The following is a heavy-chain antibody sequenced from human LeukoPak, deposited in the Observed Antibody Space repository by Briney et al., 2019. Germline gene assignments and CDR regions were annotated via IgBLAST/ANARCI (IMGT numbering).Heavy chain of an antibody. J-gene: IGHJ5*02. CDR1: GGSISSGDYY. CDR2: IYYSGST. CDR3: ARQDCSSSSCYFVARSWFDP. D-gene: IGHD2-2*01. V-gene: IGHV4-30-4*08. Sequence: SETLSLTFTVSGGSISSGDYYWSWIRQPPGKGLEWIGYIYYSGSTYYNPSLKSRVTISVDTSKNQFSLKLSSVTAADTAVYYCARQDCSSSSCYFVARSWFDPWGQGTLVTVSS.